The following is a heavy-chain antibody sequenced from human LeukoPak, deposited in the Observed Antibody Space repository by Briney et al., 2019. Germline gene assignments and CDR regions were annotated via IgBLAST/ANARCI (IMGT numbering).Heavy chain of an antibody. CDR1: GYSLTSYW. CDR2: IYPGDSGT. D-gene: IGHD3-3*01. CDR3: ARLPTIFGVVTSYYYYYGMDV. J-gene: IGHJ6*02. Sequence: GESLKISCKGSGYSLTSYWIGWVRQMPGKGLEWMGIIYPGDSGTRYSPSFQGQVTISADKSISTAYLQWSSLKASDTAMYYCARLPTIFGVVTSYYYYYGMDVWGQGTTVTVSS. V-gene: IGHV5-51*01.